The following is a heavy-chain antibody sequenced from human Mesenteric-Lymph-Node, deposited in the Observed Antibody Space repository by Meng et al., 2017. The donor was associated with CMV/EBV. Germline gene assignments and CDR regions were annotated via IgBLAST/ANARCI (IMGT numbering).Heavy chain of an antibody. D-gene: IGHD4-11*01. Sequence: GESLKISCAASGFTFSDYYMSWIRQAPGKGLEWVSYISSSGSTIYYADSVKGRFTISRDNAKNSLYLQMNSLRAGDTAVYYCARDSGNYGLDYWGQGTLVTVSS. V-gene: IGHV3-11*04. CDR3: ARDSGNYGLDY. CDR2: ISSSGSTI. J-gene: IGHJ4*02. CDR1: GFTFSDYY.